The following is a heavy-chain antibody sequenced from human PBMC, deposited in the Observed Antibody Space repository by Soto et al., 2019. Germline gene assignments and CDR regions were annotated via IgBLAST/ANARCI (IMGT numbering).Heavy chain of an antibody. Sequence: EVQLVESGGGLVQPGGSLRLSCAASGFTFSSYSMNWVRQAPGKGLEWVSYISSSSSTIYYADSVKGRFTISRDNAKNSLYLYMNSLRSEDTAVYYCATDSPFTIFGVVTPYYFDYWGQGTLVTVSS. J-gene: IGHJ4*02. D-gene: IGHD3-3*01. V-gene: IGHV3-48*01. CDR1: GFTFSSYS. CDR2: ISSSSSTI. CDR3: ATDSPFTIFGVVTPYYFDY.